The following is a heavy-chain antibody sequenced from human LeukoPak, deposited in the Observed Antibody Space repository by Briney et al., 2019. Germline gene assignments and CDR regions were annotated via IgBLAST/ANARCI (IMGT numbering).Heavy chain of an antibody. J-gene: IGHJ4*02. V-gene: IGHV4-59*01. Sequence: SSETLSLTCTVSGGSISGYYWSWIRQPPGKGLEWIGYIYYSGSTNYNPSLKSRVTISVDTSKNQFSLKLSSVTAADTAVYYCARDYYGSGGGFDYWGQGTLVTVSS. CDR3: ARDYYGSGGGFDY. CDR2: IYYSGST. CDR1: GGSISGYY. D-gene: IGHD3-10*01.